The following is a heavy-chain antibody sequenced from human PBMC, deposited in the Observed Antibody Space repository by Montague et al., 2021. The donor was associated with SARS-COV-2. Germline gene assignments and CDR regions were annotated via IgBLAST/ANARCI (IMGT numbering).Heavy chain of an antibody. CDR3: APLGFDSRSYYTPHDWFDP. CDR2: IYWDDDE. Sequence: PALVKPTQTLTLTCTFSGISLSTSGVGVAWIRQPPGKALEWLALIYWDDDERYSPSMRSRLTITKDTSENQVVLRMTNMAPMDTATYYCAPLGFDSRSYYTPHDWFDPWGQGILVTVSS. J-gene: IGHJ5*02. V-gene: IGHV2-5*02. CDR1: GISLSTSGVG. D-gene: IGHD3-10*01.